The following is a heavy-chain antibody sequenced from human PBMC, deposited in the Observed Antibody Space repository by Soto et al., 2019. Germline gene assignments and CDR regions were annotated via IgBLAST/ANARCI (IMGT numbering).Heavy chain of an antibody. V-gene: IGHV4-4*07. CDR2: IFPSGDS. CDR3: ARASRCKSEYECFAWLDF. CDR1: GGSISSLY. J-gene: IGHJ4*02. D-gene: IGHD6-6*01. Sequence: NLSETLSLTCTVSGGSISSLYWAWIRQPAGKGLEWIGRIFPSGDSNYNPSLTSRVSMSLDTSKNQFSLTVSSVTAADTAVYYCARASRCKSEYECFAWLDFWGQGILVTVSS.